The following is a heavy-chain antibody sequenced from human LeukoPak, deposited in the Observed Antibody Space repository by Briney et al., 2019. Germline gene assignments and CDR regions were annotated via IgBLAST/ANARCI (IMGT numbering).Heavy chain of an antibody. CDR3: ARDSSELTGWFDP. D-gene: IGHD1-7*01. CDR1: GGSISSYD. Sequence: PSETLSLTCTVSGGSISSYDWSWIRQPPGKGLEWIGYIYYSGSTNYNPSLKSRVTISVDTSKNQFSLKLSSVTAADTAVYYCARDSSELTGWFDPWGQGTLVTVSS. CDR2: IYYSGST. J-gene: IGHJ5*02. V-gene: IGHV4-59*01.